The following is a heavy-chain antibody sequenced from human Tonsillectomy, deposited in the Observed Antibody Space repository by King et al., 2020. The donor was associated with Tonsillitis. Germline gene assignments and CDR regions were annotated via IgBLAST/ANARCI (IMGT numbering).Heavy chain of an antibody. Sequence: VQLVESGAEVKKPGESLKISCKGSGYSFTSYWIGWVRQLPGKGLEWMGVIHPTDSDTRYSPSFQGQVTISADKSISTAYLQWSSLKASATAMYYCARLDRDKYDSSGYKTSYFYGMDVWGQGTTVTVSS. J-gene: IGHJ6*02. CDR2: IHPTDSDT. D-gene: IGHD3-22*01. CDR3: ARLDRDKYDSSGYKTSYFYGMDV. CDR1: GYSFTSYW. V-gene: IGHV5-51*01.